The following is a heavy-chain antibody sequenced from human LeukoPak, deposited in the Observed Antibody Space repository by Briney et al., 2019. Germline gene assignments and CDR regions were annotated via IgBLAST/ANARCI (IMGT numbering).Heavy chain of an antibody. D-gene: IGHD3-22*01. V-gene: IGHV2-70*11. J-gene: IGHJ4*02. Sequence: SGPALVKPTQTLTLTCTFSGFSLSTSGMCVSWIRQPPGKALEWLARIDWDDDKYYSTSLKTRRTISKDTSKNQVVLTMTNMDPVDTATYYCARISGSGYFYFDYWGQGTLVTVSS. CDR3: ARISGSGYFYFDY. CDR1: GFSLSTSGMC. CDR2: IDWDDDK.